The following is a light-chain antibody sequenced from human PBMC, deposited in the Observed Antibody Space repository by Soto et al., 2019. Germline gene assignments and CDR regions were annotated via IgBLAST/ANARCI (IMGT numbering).Light chain of an antibody. CDR1: QDISIS. CDR2: DAT. CDR3: QQYENFPLT. Sequence: DIQMTHSPSFLSASVGDRVTISCQASQDISISLGWYQQKPGKAPQLLIYDATKLETGVPSRFSGRGSGTDFSFTIRSLQTEDFATYFCQQYENFPLTFGGGTKVEIK. V-gene: IGKV1-33*01. J-gene: IGKJ4*01.